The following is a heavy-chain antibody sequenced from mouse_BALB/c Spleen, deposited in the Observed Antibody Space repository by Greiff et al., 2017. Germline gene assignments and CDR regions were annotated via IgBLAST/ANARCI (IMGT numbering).Heavy chain of an antibody. J-gene: IGHJ3*01. CDR1: GFAFSSYD. Sequence: EVQVVESGGGLVKPGGSLKLSCAASGFAFSSYDMSWVRQTPEKRLEWVAYISSGGGSTYYPDTVKGRFTISRDNAKNTLYLQMSSLKSEDTAMYYCARRDTMIRKAWFAYWGQGTLVTVSA. D-gene: IGHD2-4*01. V-gene: IGHV5-12-1*01. CDR2: ISSGGGST. CDR3: ARRDTMIRKAWFAY.